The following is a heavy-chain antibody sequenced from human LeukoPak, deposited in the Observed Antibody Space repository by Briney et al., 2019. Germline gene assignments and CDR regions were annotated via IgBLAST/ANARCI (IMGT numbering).Heavy chain of an antibody. V-gene: IGHV1-2*02. CDR2: INPNSGAI. J-gene: IGHJ4*02. CDR1: GYTFIDFY. CDR3: ERVKKLMPEFEF. Sequence: ASVKVSCKASGYTFIDFYIHWVRQAPGQGLEWMGWINPNSGAIKYSQKFQGRDSMTRDTSISTAYMDLSSLRSDDTAVYYCERVKKLMPEFEFWGQGTLVTVSS. D-gene: IGHD2-2*01.